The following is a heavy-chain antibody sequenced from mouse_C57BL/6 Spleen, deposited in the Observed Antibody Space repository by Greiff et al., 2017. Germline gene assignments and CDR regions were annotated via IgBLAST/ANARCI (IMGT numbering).Heavy chain of an antibody. D-gene: IGHD2-4*01. CDR3: ARSSPLYDYNWYFDV. J-gene: IGHJ1*03. Sequence: DVKLVESGGGLVQPGGSLSLSCAASGFTFTDHYMSWVRQPPGKALEWLGFIRNKANGYTTEYSASVKGRFTISRDNSQSILYLQMNALRAEDSATYYCARSSPLYDYNWYFDVWGTGTTVTVSS. CDR1: GFTFTDHY. CDR2: IRNKANGYTT. V-gene: IGHV7-3*01.